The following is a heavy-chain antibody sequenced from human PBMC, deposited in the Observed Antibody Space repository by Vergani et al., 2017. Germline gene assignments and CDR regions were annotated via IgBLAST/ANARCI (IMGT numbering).Heavy chain of an antibody. J-gene: IGHJ3*02. CDR3: AEGLGSRSWSHDAFDS. CDR2: ISYDGSNK. Sequence: QVQLVESGGGVVQPGRSLRLSCAASGFTFSSYAMHWVRQAPGKGLEWVAVISYDGSNKYYADSVKGRFTISRDNSKNTLYLQMNSLRAEDTAVYYCAEGLGSRSWSHDAFDSGGQGTMVTVSS. V-gene: IGHV3-30-3*01. CDR1: GFTFSSYA. D-gene: IGHD6-13*01.